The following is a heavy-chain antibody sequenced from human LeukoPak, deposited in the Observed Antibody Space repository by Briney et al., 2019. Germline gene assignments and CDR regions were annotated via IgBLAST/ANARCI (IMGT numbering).Heavy chain of an antibody. Sequence: GGSLRLSCAASGFNFSSYSMNWVRQAPGKGLEWVSSISSSSSYIYYADSVKGRFTISSDNAKNSLYLQMNSLRAEDTAVYYCARERGNYGDYWGQGTLVTVSS. CDR1: GFNFSSYS. D-gene: IGHD3-10*01. V-gene: IGHV3-21*01. CDR2: ISSSSSYI. J-gene: IGHJ4*02. CDR3: ARERGNYGDY.